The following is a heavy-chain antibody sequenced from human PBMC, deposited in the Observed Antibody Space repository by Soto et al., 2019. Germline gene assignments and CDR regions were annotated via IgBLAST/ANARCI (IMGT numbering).Heavy chain of an antibody. D-gene: IGHD2-15*01. CDR2: ISSSSSYT. J-gene: IGHJ6*02. V-gene: IGHV3-11*05. CDR1: GFTFSDYY. Sequence: QVQLVESGGGLVKPGGSLRLSCAASGFTFSDYYMSWIRQAPGKGLEWVSYISSSSSYTNYADSVKGRFTISRDNAKNSLYLQMNSLRAEDTAVYYCASDDCSGGSCCPNGDYDYYGMDVWGHGTTVTVSS. CDR3: ASDDCSGGSCCPNGDYDYYGMDV.